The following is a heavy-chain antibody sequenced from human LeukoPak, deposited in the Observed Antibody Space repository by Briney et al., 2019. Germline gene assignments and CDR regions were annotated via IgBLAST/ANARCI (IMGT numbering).Heavy chain of an antibody. CDR2: ISGSGGST. CDR3: AKDRDYYDSSGLFDY. CDR1: GFTFSSYA. V-gene: IGHV3-23*01. Sequence: HPGGSLRLSCAASGFTFSSYAMSWVRQAPGKGLEWVSAISGSGGSTYYADSVKGRFTISRDNSKNTLYLQMNSLRAEDTAVYYCAKDRDYYDSSGLFDYWGQGTLVTVSS. D-gene: IGHD3-22*01. J-gene: IGHJ4*02.